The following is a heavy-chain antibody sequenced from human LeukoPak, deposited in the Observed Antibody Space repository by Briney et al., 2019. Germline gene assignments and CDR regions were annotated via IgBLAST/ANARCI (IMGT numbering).Heavy chain of an antibody. CDR1: GYTLTELS. J-gene: IGHJ4*02. D-gene: IGHD6-19*01. CDR2: FDPEDGET. CDR3: ARDFHTTERYSSGWQFDY. V-gene: IGHV1-24*01. Sequence: ASVKVSCKVSGYTLTELSMHWVRQAPGKGLEWMGGFDPEDGETIYAQKFQGRVTMTEDTSTDTAYMELSSLRSEDTAVYYCARDFHTTERYSSGWQFDYWGQGTLVTVSS.